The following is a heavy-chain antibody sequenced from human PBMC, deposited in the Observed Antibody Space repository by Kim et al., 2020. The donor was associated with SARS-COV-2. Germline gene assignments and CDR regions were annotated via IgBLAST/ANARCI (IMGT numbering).Heavy chain of an antibody. Sequence: ASVKVSCKASGYTFTTYYMHWVRQAPGQGLEWMGIINPSDDSTNYAQKFQGRVTMTRDTSTSTVYMELSSLRSEDTAVYYCARVHAPYYDILTGPVFAYWGQGTLVTVAS. V-gene: IGHV1-46*01. CDR1: GYTFTTYY. CDR2: INPSDDST. CDR3: ARVHAPYYDILTGPVFAY. D-gene: IGHD3-9*01. J-gene: IGHJ4*02.